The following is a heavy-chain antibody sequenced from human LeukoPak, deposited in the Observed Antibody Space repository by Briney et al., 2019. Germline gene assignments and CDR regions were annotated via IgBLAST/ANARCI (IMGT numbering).Heavy chain of an antibody. CDR1: GFTFSSYS. CDR3: AKDSEAWERDVFDL. V-gene: IGHV3-21*01. Sequence: PGGSLRLSCAASGFTFSSYSMNWVRQAPGKGLEWVSSISSSSSYIYYADSVKGRFTISRDNAKNSLYLQMNSLRAEDTAVYYCAKDSEAWERDVFDLWGQGTVVIVSS. J-gene: IGHJ3*01. CDR2: ISSSSSYI. D-gene: IGHD1-26*01.